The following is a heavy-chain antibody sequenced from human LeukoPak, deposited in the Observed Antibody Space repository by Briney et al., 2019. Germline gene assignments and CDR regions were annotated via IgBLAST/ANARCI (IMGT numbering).Heavy chain of an antibody. CDR2: LSTDGTST. CDR3: ARDSKDLRN. J-gene: IGHJ4*02. V-gene: IGHV3-74*01. D-gene: IGHD2/OR15-2a*01. Sequence: GGSLTLSCAASGFTFSDYWMHRVHQAPGKGLVWVSCLSTDGTSTRYGDSVKGRFTISRDNAKDTLYLQMNSLRAEDTAVYYCARDSKDLRNWGQGTLVAVSS. CDR1: GFTFSDYW.